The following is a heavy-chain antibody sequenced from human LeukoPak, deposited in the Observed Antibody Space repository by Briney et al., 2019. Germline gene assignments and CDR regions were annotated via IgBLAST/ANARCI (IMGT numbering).Heavy chain of an antibody. D-gene: IGHD1-14*01. J-gene: IGHJ6*02. V-gene: IGHV4-39*01. CDR2: IYYSGST. CDR1: GGSISSSSYY. CDR3: ARHQEAPLTWAYYYYYGMDV. Sequence: SETLSLTCTVSGGSISSSSYYWGWIRQPPGKGLEWIGSIYYSGSTYYNPSLKSRVTISVDTSKNQFSLKLSSVTAADTAVYYCARHQEAPLTWAYYYYYGMDVWGQGTTVTVSS.